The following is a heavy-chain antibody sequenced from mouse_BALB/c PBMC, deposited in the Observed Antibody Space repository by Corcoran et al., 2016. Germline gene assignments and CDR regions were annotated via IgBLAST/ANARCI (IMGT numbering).Heavy chain of an antibody. CDR2: INPYNDGT. Sequence: EVQLQQSGPELVKPGASVKMSCKASGYTFTSYVMNWVKQKPGQGLEWIGYINPYNDGTKYNEKCKGKVTLTSDKSARTAYRERSCLTFEDSAVYYCAREGDGYDWFAYWGQGTRVTVYA. V-gene: IGHV1S136*01. J-gene: IGHJ3*01. CDR3: AREGDGYDWFAY. CDR1: GYTFTSYV. D-gene: IGHD2-2*01.